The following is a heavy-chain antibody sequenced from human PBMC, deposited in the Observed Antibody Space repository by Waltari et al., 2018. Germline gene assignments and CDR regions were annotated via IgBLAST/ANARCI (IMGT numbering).Heavy chain of an antibody. Sequence: QLQLQESGPGLVKPSETLSLTCTVSGGSISSSSYYWGWIRQPPGKGLEWIVSIYYSGSTSYNPSLKSRVTISVDTSKNQFSLKLSSVTAADTAVYYCAREQQLVPGWFDPWGQGTLVTVSS. CDR2: IYYSGST. J-gene: IGHJ5*02. D-gene: IGHD6-13*01. CDR1: GGSISSSSYY. CDR3: AREQQLVPGWFDP. V-gene: IGHV4-39*07.